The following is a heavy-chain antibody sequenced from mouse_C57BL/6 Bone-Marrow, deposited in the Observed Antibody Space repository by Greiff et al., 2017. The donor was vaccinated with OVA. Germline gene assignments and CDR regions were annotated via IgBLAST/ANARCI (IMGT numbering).Heavy chain of an antibody. Sequence: VKLVESGPGLVQPSQSLSITCTVSGFSLTSYGVHWVRQSPGKGLEWLGVIWSGGSTDYNAAFISRLSISKDNSKSQVFFKMNSLQADDTAIYYCARIYYGNYFWPWYFDVWGTGTTVTVSS. J-gene: IGHJ1*03. CDR1: GFSLTSYG. CDR2: IWSGGST. V-gene: IGHV2-2*01. CDR3: ARIYYGNYFWPWYFDV. D-gene: IGHD2-1*01.